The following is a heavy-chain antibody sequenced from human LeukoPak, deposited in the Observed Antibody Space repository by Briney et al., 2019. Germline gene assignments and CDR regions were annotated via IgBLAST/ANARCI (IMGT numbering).Heavy chain of an antibody. CDR1: GFTFSGYS. CDR3: ARGPPLFAP. CDR2: ISTGGDTI. V-gene: IGHV3-48*01. J-gene: IGHJ5*02. Sequence: LSGGSLRLSCAVSGFTFSGYSMNWVRQPPGKGLEWISYISTGGDTIYYADSVRGRFTISSDNAKKSLYLQMNSLRAEDTAVYYCARGPPLFAPWGQGTLVTVSS.